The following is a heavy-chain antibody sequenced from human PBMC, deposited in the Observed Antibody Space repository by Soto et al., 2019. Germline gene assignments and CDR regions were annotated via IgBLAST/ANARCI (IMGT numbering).Heavy chain of an antibody. V-gene: IGHV3-13*01. CDR1: GFGFNGYD. J-gene: IGHJ6*02. CDR2: ISTAGDT. CDR3: ARGGDRFDGMDV. D-gene: IGHD3-16*01. Sequence: SLRVSCAASGFGFNGYDMHWVRQAPGKNLEWVAAISTAGDTYYLGSVKGRFTISREDAKNSLSLQMNSLRVGDTAVYYCARGGDRFDGMDVWGQGTTVTVSS.